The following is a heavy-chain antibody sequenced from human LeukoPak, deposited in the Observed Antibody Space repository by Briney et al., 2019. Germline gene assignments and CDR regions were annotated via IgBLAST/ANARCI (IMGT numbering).Heavy chain of an antibody. V-gene: IGHV4-34*01. Sequence: PSETLSLTCAVHGGSFSGYYWSWIRQPPGKGLEWVGEINHSRSTNYHPSPKSRVTISVAPSKKHLSLQLSFVSAADTAVYYCARGHIVWWYNYWGQGTLVTVSS. J-gene: IGHJ4*02. D-gene: IGHD2-15*01. CDR2: INHSRST. CDR3: ARGHIVWWYNY. CDR1: GGSFSGYY.